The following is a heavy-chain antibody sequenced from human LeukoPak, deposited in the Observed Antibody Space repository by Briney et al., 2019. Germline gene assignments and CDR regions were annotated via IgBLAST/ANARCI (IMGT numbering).Heavy chain of an antibody. CDR3: ARVKDSSGTTFDY. CDR2: IYYSGST. J-gene: IGHJ4*02. V-gene: IGHV4-30-4*01. Sequence: PSETLSLTSTVSGGSISSGDYYWSWIRQPPGKGLEWIGYIYYSGSTYYNPSLKSRVTISVDTSKNQFSLKLSSVTAADTAVYYCARVKDSSGTTFDYWGQGTLVTVSS. CDR1: GGSISSGDYY. D-gene: IGHD3-22*01.